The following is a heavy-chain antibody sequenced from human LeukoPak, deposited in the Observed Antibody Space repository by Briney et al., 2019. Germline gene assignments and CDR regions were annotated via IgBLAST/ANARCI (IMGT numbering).Heavy chain of an antibody. CDR3: ARRAGYCSGGSCYSGYYFDY. Sequence: GASVKVSCKASGYTFTGYYMHWVRQAPGQGLEWMGWINPNSGGTNYAQKFQGRVTVTRDTSISTAYMELSRLRSDDTAVYYCARRAGYCSGGSCYSGYYFDYWGQGTLVTVSS. J-gene: IGHJ4*02. CDR1: GYTFTGYY. V-gene: IGHV1-2*02. CDR2: INPNSGGT. D-gene: IGHD2-15*01.